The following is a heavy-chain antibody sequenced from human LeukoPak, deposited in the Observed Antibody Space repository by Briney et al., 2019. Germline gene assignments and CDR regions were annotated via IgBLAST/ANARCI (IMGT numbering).Heavy chain of an antibody. D-gene: IGHD1-26*01. V-gene: IGHV4-59*08. CDR1: GGSISSYY. Sequence: SETLSLTCTVSGGSISSYYWSWIRQPPGKGLEWIGYIYYSGSTDYNPSLKSRVTISVDMSKNQLSLKLSSVTAADTAVYYCASVNYSFDYWGQGTLVTVSS. CDR3: ASVNYSFDY. CDR2: IYYSGST. J-gene: IGHJ4*02.